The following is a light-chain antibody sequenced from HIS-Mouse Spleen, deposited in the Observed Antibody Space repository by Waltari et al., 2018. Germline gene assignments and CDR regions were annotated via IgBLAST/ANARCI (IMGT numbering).Light chain of an antibody. CDR2: DAS. CDR3: QQFNRIT. CDR1: QGISSA. Sequence: AIQLTQSPSSLSASAGDRVTITCRASQGISSALAWYQQKPGKAPKLLLYDASSLESGVPSRFSGSGSGTDFTLTISSLQPEDFATYYCQQFNRITFAQGTRLEIK. V-gene: IGKV1-13*02. J-gene: IGKJ5*01.